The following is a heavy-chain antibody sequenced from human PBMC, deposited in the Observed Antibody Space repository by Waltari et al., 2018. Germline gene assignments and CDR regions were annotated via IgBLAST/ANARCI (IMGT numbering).Heavy chain of an antibody. D-gene: IGHD3-10*01. CDR2: IIPILGIA. CDR3: ARDSGRSKEIDY. Sequence: QVQLVQSGAEVKKPGSSVKVPCKASGGTFSSYAISWVRQAPGQGLEWMGRIIPILGIANYAQKFQGRVTITADKSTSTAYMELSSLRSEDTAVYYCARDSGRSKEIDYWGQGTLVTVSS. V-gene: IGHV1-69*04. CDR1: GGTFSSYA. J-gene: IGHJ4*02.